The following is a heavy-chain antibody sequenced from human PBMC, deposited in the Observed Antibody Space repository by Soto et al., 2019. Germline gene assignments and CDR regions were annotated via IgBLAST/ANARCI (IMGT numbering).Heavy chain of an antibody. CDR1: GFTFSSYA. V-gene: IGHV3-30*04. J-gene: IGHJ4*02. CDR2: IAYDGRNK. CDR3: ARELERVFDY. D-gene: IGHD1-1*01. Sequence: QVQLVESGGGVVQPGRSLRLSCAASGFTFSSYAMHWVRQAPGKGLEWVAVIAYDGRNKYYADSVKGRFTISRDISKNTLYLQMNSLRIEDTAVYYCARELERVFDYWGQGTLFTVSS.